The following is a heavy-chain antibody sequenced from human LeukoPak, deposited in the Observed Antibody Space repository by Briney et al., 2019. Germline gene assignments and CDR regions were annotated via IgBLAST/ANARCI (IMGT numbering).Heavy chain of an antibody. CDR3: ARERWLRSHNWFDP. J-gene: IGHJ5*02. D-gene: IGHD5-12*01. CDR1: GFTVSSNY. CDR2: IYSGGST. Sequence: SGGSLRLSCAASGFTVSSNYMSWVRQAPGKGLEWVSVIYSGGSTYYADSVKGRFTISRDNSKNTLYLQMNSLRAEDTAVYYCARERWLRSHNWFDPWGQGTLVTVSS. V-gene: IGHV3-66*02.